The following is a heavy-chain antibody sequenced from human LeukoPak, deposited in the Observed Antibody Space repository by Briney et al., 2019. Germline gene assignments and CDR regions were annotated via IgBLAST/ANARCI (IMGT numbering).Heavy chain of an antibody. Sequence: GRSLRLSCAASGFSFSNNGIHWVRQAPGKGLEWVAFIQSNGNPKYYADSVRGRFTISRDNSKKTCYLQMDSLRVEDTAVYYCAREASTEIIGGMDVRGQGTTVTVT. J-gene: IGHJ6*02. CDR1: GFSFSNNG. CDR3: AREASTEIIGGMDV. V-gene: IGHV3-33*01. D-gene: IGHD2-8*02. CDR2: IQSNGNPK.